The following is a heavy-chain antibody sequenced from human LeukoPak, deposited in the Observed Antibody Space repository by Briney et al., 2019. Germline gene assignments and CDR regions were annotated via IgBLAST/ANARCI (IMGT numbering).Heavy chain of an antibody. CDR3: ARGGRYCSSSSCHLGDY. CDR2: ISSSSYI. D-gene: IGHD2-2*01. Sequence: PGGSLRLSCAASGFTFSSYSVNWVRQAPGKGLEWVSSISSSSYIYYADSVKGRFTISRDNAKNSLYLQMNSLRAEDTAVYYCARGGRYCSSSSCHLGDYWGQGTLVTVSS. CDR1: GFTFSSYS. J-gene: IGHJ4*02. V-gene: IGHV3-21*01.